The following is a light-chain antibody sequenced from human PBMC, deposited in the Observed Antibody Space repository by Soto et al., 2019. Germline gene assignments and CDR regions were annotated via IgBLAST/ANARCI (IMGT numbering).Light chain of an antibody. CDR1: GSNIGSHT. Sequence: QSVLTQPPSASGTPGQRVTSSCALSGSNIGSHTVNWYQQLPGTAPKLLIYSNNQRPSGVPDRFSGSKSGTSASLAISGLQSEDEADYYCAAWDDSLNGYVFGTGTKVTVL. J-gene: IGLJ1*01. V-gene: IGLV1-44*01. CDR2: SNN. CDR3: AAWDDSLNGYV.